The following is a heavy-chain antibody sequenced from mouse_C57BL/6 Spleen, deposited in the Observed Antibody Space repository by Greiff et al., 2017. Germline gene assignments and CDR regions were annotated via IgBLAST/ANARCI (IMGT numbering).Heavy chain of an antibody. CDR1: GFNIKDDY. CDR3: TFYDWFAY. CDR2: IDPENGDT. V-gene: IGHV14-4*01. Sequence: EVKLQESGAELVRPGASVKLSCTASGFNIKDDYMHWVKQRPEQGLEWIGWIDPENGDTEYASKFQGKATITADTSSNTAYLQLSSLTSEDTAVYYCTFYDWFAYWGQGTLVTVSA. J-gene: IGHJ3*01. D-gene: IGHD2-12*01.